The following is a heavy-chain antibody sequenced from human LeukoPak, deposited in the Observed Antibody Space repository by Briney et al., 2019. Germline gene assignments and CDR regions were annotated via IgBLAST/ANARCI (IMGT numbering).Heavy chain of an antibody. Sequence: GASVKVSCKVSRYTLTELSMHWVRQAPGKGLEWMGGFYPEDGEAIYAQKFQGRDTMTEDTSTDTAYMELSSLRSEDTAVYYCATYSGYALHDAFDIWGQGTMVTVSS. D-gene: IGHD5-12*01. V-gene: IGHV1-24*01. CDR2: FYPEDGEA. J-gene: IGHJ3*02. CDR1: RYTLTELS. CDR3: ATYSGYALHDAFDI.